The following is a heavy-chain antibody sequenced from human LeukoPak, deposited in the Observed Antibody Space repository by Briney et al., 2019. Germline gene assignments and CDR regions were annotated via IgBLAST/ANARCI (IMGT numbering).Heavy chain of an antibody. D-gene: IGHD6-13*01. Sequence: GGSLRLSCAVSGFTFSDFWMNWVRQAPGKELEWVASINRNGGENYYVDSVKGRFTVSRDNPRNSLYLQMSSLRAEDTAVYYCARDGTAPGLYFDLWGQGALVTVSS. CDR1: GFTFSDFW. CDR2: INRNGGEN. CDR3: ARDGTAPGLYFDL. J-gene: IGHJ4*03. V-gene: IGHV3-7*01.